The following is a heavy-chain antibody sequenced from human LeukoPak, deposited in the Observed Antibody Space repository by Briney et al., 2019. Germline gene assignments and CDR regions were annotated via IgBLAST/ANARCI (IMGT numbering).Heavy chain of an antibody. Sequence: ASVKVSCKASGYTFTDYAMNWVRQAPGQGLEWMGWINTNTGKPSYVQGFTGRFVFSLDTSVSTAYLQISSLKAEDTAVYYCARGRVITGVWYDPWGQGTLVTVSS. CDR3: ARGRVITGVWYDP. CDR1: GYTFTDYA. D-gene: IGHD1-14*01. J-gene: IGHJ5*02. V-gene: IGHV7-4-1*02. CDR2: INTNTGKP.